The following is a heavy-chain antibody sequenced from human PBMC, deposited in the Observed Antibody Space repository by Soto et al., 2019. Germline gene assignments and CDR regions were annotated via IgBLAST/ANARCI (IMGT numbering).Heavy chain of an antibody. Sequence: QVQLVQSGAEVKKPGSSVKVSCKASGGTFSSYDISWVRQAPGQGLESMGGIIPIFGTANYAQKFQGRVTITADESTSTAYMELSSLRSEDTAVYYCASPPTTGNYYYYGMDVWGQGTTVTVSS. V-gene: IGHV1-69*01. D-gene: IGHD4-17*01. CDR3: ASPPTTGNYYYYGMDV. J-gene: IGHJ6*02. CDR2: IIPIFGTA. CDR1: GGTFSSYD.